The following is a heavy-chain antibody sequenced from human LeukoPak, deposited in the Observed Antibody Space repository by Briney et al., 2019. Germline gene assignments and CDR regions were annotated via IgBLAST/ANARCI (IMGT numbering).Heavy chain of an antibody. J-gene: IGHJ2*01. CDR3: TTEFLGPHDYGAF. D-gene: IGHD4-17*01. CDR2: VKSKTDAGTT. Sequence: GGSLRLSCAASGFTFSNAWMSWVRQAPRKGLEWAGRVKSKTDAGTTDYAAPVKGRFTISRDDSKNTLYLQMNSLKTEDTAVYYCTTEFLGPHDYGAFWGRGTLVTVSS. CDR1: GFTFSNAW. V-gene: IGHV3-15*01.